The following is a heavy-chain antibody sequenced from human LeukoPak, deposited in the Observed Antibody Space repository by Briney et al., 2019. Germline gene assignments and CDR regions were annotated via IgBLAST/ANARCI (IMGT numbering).Heavy chain of an antibody. CDR2: IYHSGST. CDR3: ASLYYDFWSGYFPAASLRGAFDI. CDR1: GGSLSSGGYS. J-gene: IGHJ3*02. D-gene: IGHD3-3*01. V-gene: IGHV4-30-2*01. Sequence: PSETLPLTCTVPGGSLSSGGYSWSWIRQPPGKGLEWIEYIYHSGSTYYNPSLKNRVTISVDRSKNRFSLKLSSVTAADTAVYYCASLYYDFWSGYFPAASLRGAFDIWGQGTMVTVSS.